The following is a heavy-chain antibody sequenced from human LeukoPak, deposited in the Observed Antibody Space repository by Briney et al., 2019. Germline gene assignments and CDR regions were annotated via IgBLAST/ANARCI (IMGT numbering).Heavy chain of an antibody. V-gene: IGHV1-69*13. CDR1: GYTFTGYY. D-gene: IGHD5-18*01. Sequence: SVKVSCKASGYTFTGYYMHWVRQAPGQGLEWMGGIIPIFGTANYAQKFQGRVTITADESTSTAYMELSSLRSEDTAVYYCARRGYSLWYFDYWGQGTLVTVSS. J-gene: IGHJ4*02. CDR3: ARRGYSLWYFDY. CDR2: IIPIFGTA.